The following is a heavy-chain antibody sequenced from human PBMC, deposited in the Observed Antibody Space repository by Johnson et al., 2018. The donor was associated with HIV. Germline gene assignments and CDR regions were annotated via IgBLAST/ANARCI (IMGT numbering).Heavy chain of an antibody. D-gene: IGHD5-18*01. CDR1: GFRFDDYG. J-gene: IGHJ3*02. CDR2: ISGSGGST. Sequence: MQLVESGGGVVKPGGSLRLSCTVAGFRFDDYGMSWVRQAPGKGLEWVSAISGSGGSTYYADSVKGRFTISRDNSKNTLYLQMNSLRAEDTAVYYCAKDMGVDTAMNPWAFDIWGQGTMVTVSS. CDR3: AKDMGVDTAMNPWAFDI. V-gene: IGHV3-23*04.